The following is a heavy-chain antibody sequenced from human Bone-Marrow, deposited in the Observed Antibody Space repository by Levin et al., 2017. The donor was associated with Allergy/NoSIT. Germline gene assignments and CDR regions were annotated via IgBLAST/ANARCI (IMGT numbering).Heavy chain of an antibody. J-gene: IGHJ6*03. Sequence: SETLSLTCTVSGGSISSGGYYWSWIRQHPGTGLEWIGYIYYSGSTYYNPSLKSRVTISVDTSKNQFSLKLSSVTAADTAVYYCARGLRDTKIVVVPAANFTQEYYMDVWGKGTTVTVSS. CDR2: IYYSGST. D-gene: IGHD2-2*01. CDR3: ARGLRDTKIVVVPAANFTQEYYMDV. CDR1: GGSISSGGYY. V-gene: IGHV4-31*03.